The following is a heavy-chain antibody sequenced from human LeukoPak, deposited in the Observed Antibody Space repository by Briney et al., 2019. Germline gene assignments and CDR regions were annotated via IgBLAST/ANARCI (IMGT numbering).Heavy chain of an antibody. V-gene: IGHV1-2*02. CDR2: INPNSGGT. Sequence: ASVKVSCKASGYTFSGYYMHWVRQAPGQGLEWMGWINPNSGGTDYAQKFQGRVTMTRDTSISTAYMELSRLRSDDTAVYYCARDDKYYYDSSGFQGWFDPWGQGTLVTVSS. D-gene: IGHD3-22*01. CDR3: ARDDKYYYDSSGFQGWFDP. CDR1: GYTFSGYY. J-gene: IGHJ5*02.